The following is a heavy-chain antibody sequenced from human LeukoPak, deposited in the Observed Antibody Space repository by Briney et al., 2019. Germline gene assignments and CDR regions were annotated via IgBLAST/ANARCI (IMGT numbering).Heavy chain of an antibody. CDR3: ARDSNWNNGGFDY. CDR2: SSGNGGST. CDR1: GFTFSNYA. V-gene: IGHV3-23*01. Sequence: GGSLRPSCGASGFTFSNYAMSWVRQAPGKGLEWVPTSSGNGGSTYYGDSVKGRFTISRDNVKNTLHLQMSSLRAEDTAVYYCARDSNWNNGGFDYWGQGTLVTVSA. D-gene: IGHD1/OR15-1a*01. J-gene: IGHJ4*02.